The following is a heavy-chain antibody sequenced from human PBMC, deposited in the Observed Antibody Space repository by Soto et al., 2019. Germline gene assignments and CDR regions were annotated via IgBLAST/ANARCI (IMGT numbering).Heavy chain of an antibody. Sequence: GGSLRLSCAASGFTFSDYYMSWIRQAPGKGLEWVSYISSSSSYTNYADSVKGRFTISRDNAKNSLYLQMNSLRAEDTAVYYCARDARYYDILTGYYWFDPWGQGTLVTVSS. CDR3: ARDARYYDILTGYYWFDP. V-gene: IGHV3-11*05. CDR1: GFTFSDYY. CDR2: ISSSSSYT. D-gene: IGHD3-9*01. J-gene: IGHJ5*02.